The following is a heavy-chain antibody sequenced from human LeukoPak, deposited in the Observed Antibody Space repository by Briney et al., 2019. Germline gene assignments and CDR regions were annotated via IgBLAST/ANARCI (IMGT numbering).Heavy chain of an antibody. D-gene: IGHD3-9*01. CDR3: ARDLIYDILTGYQPYYYYGMDV. Sequence: GGSLRLSCAASGFTFSSYAMSWVRQAPGKGLEWVSGISGSGSSTYYTASVRGRFTISRDNAKNSLYLQMNSLRAEDTAVYYCARDLIYDILTGYQPYYYYGMDVWGQGTTVTVSS. CDR2: ISGSGSST. V-gene: IGHV3-23*01. CDR1: GFTFSSYA. J-gene: IGHJ6*02.